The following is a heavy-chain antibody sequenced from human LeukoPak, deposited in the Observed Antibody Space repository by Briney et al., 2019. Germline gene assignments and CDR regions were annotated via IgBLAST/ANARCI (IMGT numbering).Heavy chain of an antibody. CDR1: GGTFGNYA. J-gene: IGHJ6*02. Sequence: ASVKVSCKASGGTFGNYAISWVRQAPGQGLEWMGRIIPILGISNSAQKFQGRVTITADRSTSTAYMELSSLRSEDTAVYYCARLSWGSTQITGIYYYYGMDVWGQGTTVTVSS. D-gene: IGHD3-16*01. CDR2: IIPILGIS. V-gene: IGHV1-69*04. CDR3: ARLSWGSTQITGIYYYYGMDV.